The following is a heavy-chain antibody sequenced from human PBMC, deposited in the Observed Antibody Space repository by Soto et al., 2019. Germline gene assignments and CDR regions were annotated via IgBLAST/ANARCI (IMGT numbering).Heavy chain of an antibody. Sequence: QVQLVQSGAEVKKPGSSVKVSCKASGGTFSSYAISWVRQAPGQGLEWMGGIIPIFGTANYAQKFQGRVTITADESTSTAYMELSSLRSEDTAVYYCAGGPDYYDSSGHWYFDLWGRGTLVTVSS. CDR1: GGTFSSYA. D-gene: IGHD3-22*01. J-gene: IGHJ2*01. CDR3: AGGPDYYDSSGHWYFDL. CDR2: IIPIFGTA. V-gene: IGHV1-69*01.